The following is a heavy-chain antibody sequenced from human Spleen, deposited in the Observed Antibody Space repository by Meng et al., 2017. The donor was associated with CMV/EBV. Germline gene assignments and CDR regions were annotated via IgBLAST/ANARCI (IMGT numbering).Heavy chain of an antibody. D-gene: IGHD6-13*01. CDR1: GYTFSDYF. J-gene: IGHJ1*01. CDR3: ARGPRIVAAGNIGYFQH. CDR2: INPNSGGT. Sequence: ASVKVSCKAAGYTFSDYFMYWVRQAPGQGLEWMGWINPNSGGTHYAQKFQGRVTMTRDTSISTAYMELRRLRSDDTAVYYCARGPRIVAAGNIGYFQHWGQGTLVTVSS. V-gene: IGHV1-2*02.